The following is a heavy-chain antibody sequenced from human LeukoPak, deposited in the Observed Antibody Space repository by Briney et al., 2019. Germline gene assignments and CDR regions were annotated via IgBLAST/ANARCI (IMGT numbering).Heavy chain of an antibody. V-gene: IGHV3-33*01. CDR3: ARDRGQDDPIDI. CDR2: IWHDGSVL. D-gene: IGHD3-10*01. Sequence: PGRSLRLSCAASGLTLRSCMHWVRQAPGEGLEWVAVIWHDGSVLDYSESVKGRFTVSRDNRKNTLYLQMDSLRVEDTAAYYCARDRGQDDPIDIWGQGTLVTVSS. J-gene: IGHJ4*02. CDR1: GLTLRSC.